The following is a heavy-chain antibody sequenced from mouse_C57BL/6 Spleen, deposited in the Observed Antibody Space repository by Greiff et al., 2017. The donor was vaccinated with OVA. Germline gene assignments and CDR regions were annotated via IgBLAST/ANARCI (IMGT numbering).Heavy chain of an antibody. CDR1: GFSLTSYG. J-gene: IGHJ1*03. CDR3: ARHRVGRGYFDV. D-gene: IGHD4-1*01. V-gene: IGHV2-6-1*01. Sequence: VKVEESGPGLVAPSQSLSITCTVSGFSLTSYGVHWVRQPPGKGLEWLVVIWSDGSTTYNSALKSRLSISKDNSKSQVFLKMNSLQTDDTAMYYCARHRVGRGYFDVWGTGTTVTVSS. CDR2: IWSDGST.